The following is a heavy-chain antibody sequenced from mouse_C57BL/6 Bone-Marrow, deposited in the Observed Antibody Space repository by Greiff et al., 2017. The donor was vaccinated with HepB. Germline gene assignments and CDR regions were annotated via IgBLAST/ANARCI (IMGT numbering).Heavy chain of an antibody. Sequence: VQLKQSGPELVKPGASVKMSCKASGYSFTGYYMNWVKQSPEKSLEWIGEINPSTGGTTYNQKLKTKATLTVDKSSSTAYMQLKSLTSEDSAIYYCARWGWTTTWDFFDYWGKGTTLTVSS. CDR1: GYSFTGYY. V-gene: IGHV1-42*01. D-gene: IGHD1-1*01. J-gene: IGHJ2*01. CDR2: INPSTGGT. CDR3: ARWGWTTTWDFFDY.